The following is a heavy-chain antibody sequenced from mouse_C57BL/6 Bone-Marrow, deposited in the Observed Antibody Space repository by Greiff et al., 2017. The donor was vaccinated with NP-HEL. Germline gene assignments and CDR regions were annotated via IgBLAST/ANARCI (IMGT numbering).Heavy chain of an antibody. D-gene: IGHD2-5*01. V-gene: IGHV1-81*01. Sequence: QVQLQQSGAELARPGASVKLSCKASGYTFTSYGISWVKQRTGQGLEWIGEIYPRSGNTYYNEKFKGKATLTADKSSSAAYMELRSLTSEDSAVYFCARQTFSKGAYWGQGTLVTVSA. J-gene: IGHJ3*01. CDR1: GYTFTSYG. CDR3: ARQTFSKGAY. CDR2: IYPRSGNT.